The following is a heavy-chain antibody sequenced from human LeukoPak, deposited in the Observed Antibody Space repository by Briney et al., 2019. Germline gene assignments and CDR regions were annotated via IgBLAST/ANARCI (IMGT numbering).Heavy chain of an antibody. CDR2: ISGSGGST. CDR3: AKDLNVILELATHYYFDY. CDR1: GFTFSSYA. Sequence: HPGGSLRLSCAASGFTFSSYAMSWVRQAPGKGLEWVSAISGSGGSTYYADSVKGRFTISRDNSKNTLYLQMNSLRAEDTAVYYCAKDLNVILELATHYYFDYWGQGTLVTVSS. D-gene: IGHD1-26*01. V-gene: IGHV3-23*01. J-gene: IGHJ4*02.